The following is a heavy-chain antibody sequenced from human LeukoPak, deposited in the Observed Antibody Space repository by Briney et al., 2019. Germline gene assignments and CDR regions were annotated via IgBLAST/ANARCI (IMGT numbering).Heavy chain of an antibody. D-gene: IGHD6-13*01. J-gene: IGHJ5*02. V-gene: IGHV1-18*01. Sequence: GASVKVSCKASGYTFTIYGISWVRQAPGQGLEWMGWISAYNGNTNYAQKLQGRVTMTTDTSTSTAYMELRSLSSDDTAVYYCARTNRYSSSWYLSSWFDPWGQGTLVTVSS. CDR3: ARTNRYSSSWYLSSWFDP. CDR2: ISAYNGNT. CDR1: GYTFTIYG.